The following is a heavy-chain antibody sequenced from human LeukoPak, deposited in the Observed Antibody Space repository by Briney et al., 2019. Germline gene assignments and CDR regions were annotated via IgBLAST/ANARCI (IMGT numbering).Heavy chain of an antibody. CDR2: IKQDGSEK. Sequence: GGSLRLSCAASGFTFSSYWMSWVRQAPGKGLEWVANIKQDGSEKYYVDSVKGRFTISRDNAKNSLYLQMNSLRAEDTAVYYCASRTGYCSSTSCYSFDSWGQGTLVTVSS. J-gene: IGHJ4*02. D-gene: IGHD2-2*02. CDR3: ASRTGYCSSTSCYSFDS. V-gene: IGHV3-7*05. CDR1: GFTFSSYW.